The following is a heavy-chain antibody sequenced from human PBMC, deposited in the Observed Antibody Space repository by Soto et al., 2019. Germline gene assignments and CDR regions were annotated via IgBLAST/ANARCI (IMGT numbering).Heavy chain of an antibody. CDR1: GGSISSGGYY. Sequence: SETLSLTCTVSGGSISSGGYYWSWIRQHPGKGLEWIGYIYYSGSTYYNPSLKSRVTISVDTSKNQFSLKLSSVTAADTAVYYCASGFGGYLVVSCNRWGQGTLVTVSS. CDR2: IYYSGST. D-gene: IGHD5-12*01. J-gene: IGHJ5*02. CDR3: ASGFGGYLVVSCNR. V-gene: IGHV4-31*03.